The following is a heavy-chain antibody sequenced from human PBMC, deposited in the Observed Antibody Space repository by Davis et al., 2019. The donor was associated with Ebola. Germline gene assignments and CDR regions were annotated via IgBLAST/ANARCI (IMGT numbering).Heavy chain of an antibody. CDR3: TRGKWFDP. Sequence: SVKVSCKASGGTFGIATIIWVRQAPGQGLEWMGRVIPILGTADYAQRFQGRVTITADTSTHTAYMELSRLRSDDTAMYYCTRGKWFDPWGQGTLVAVSS. V-gene: IGHV1-69*08. J-gene: IGHJ5*02. CDR1: GGTFGIAT. CDR2: VIPILGTA.